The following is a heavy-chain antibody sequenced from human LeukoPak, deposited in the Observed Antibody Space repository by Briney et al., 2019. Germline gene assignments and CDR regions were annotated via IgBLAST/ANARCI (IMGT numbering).Heavy chain of an antibody. D-gene: IGHD5-24*01. J-gene: IGHJ5*02. CDR2: ISGGSSYI. V-gene: IGHV3-21*01. CDR3: SRVDENGYNFA. CDR1: GFTVSSYG. Sequence: PGGSLRLSCAASGFTVSSYGMHWVRQAPGKGLEWVSSISGGSSYIYYADSVKGRFTISRDNAKNSLFLQMNSLRAEDTAVYYCSRVDENGYNFAWGQGTLVTVSS.